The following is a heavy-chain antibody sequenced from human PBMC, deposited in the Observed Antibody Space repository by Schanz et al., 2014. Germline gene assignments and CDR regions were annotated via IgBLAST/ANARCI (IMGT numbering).Heavy chain of an antibody. CDR3: AKEESPRSVVDY. CDR1: GFTFSNFG. Sequence: QVPLVESGGGVVQPGGSLRLSCAASGFTFSNFGIHWVRQAPGMGLEWVALIRSDERDKSYADSVKGRFTISRDNSKNTVYPQMNSLRAEDTAVYYWAKEESPRSVVDYWGQGTLVTVSS. CDR2: IRSDERDK. J-gene: IGHJ4*02. V-gene: IGHV3-30*02.